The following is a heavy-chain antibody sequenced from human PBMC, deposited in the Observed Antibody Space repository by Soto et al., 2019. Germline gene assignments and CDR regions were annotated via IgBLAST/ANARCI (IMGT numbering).Heavy chain of an antibody. CDR1: GGSISRYY. J-gene: IGHJ6*02. D-gene: IGHD2-21*02. V-gene: IGHV4-59*01. CDR3: ARDLWGYCGTDCYPLDV. Sequence: QVQLQESGPGLVKPSETLSLTCTVSGGSISRYYWSWIRQPPGKGLEWIGYMYNTGSTVYNPPFKRRVTISVDTYKHPFSLKLKSGTAADTAVYYCARDLWGYCGTDCYPLDVWGQGTTVTVAS. CDR2: MYNTGST.